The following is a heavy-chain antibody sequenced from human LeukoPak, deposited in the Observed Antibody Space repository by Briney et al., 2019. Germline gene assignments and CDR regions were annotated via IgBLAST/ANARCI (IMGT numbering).Heavy chain of an antibody. Sequence: RGSLRLSCEASGFTFSSYAMSWVRQAPGKGLEWVSAISDSGSSTYDADSVKGRFTISRDNSKNTLYLQMHSLRAEDTAVYYCAKQLGYCSDGSCYFESWGQGTLVTVSS. J-gene: IGHJ4*02. CDR3: AKQLGYCSDGSCYFES. V-gene: IGHV3-23*01. D-gene: IGHD2-15*01. CDR2: ISDSGSST. CDR1: GFTFSSYA.